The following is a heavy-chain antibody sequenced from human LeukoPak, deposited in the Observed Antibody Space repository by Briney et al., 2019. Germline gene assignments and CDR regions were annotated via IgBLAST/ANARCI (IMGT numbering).Heavy chain of an antibody. D-gene: IGHD6-19*01. CDR2: IYPGDSDT. CDR3: ARSLSIAVAHWFDP. CDR1: GSSFTSYW. V-gene: IGHV5-51*01. Sequence: GESLQISCKGSGSSFTSYWIGWVRQMPGKGLEWMGIIYPGDSDTRYSPSFQGQVTILADKSISTAYLQWSSLKASDIAMYYCARSLSIAVAHWFDPWGQGTLVTVSS. J-gene: IGHJ5*02.